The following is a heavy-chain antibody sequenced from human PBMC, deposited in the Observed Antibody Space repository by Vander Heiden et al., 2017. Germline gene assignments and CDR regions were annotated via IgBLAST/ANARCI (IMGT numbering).Heavy chain of an antibody. J-gene: IGHJ4*02. V-gene: IGHV3-23*01. Sequence: EAKLLESGGGLVQPGGSLRLSCVGSGFTLSRYAMSWVRQTPAKGLEWVAAISGTGNTANYADSVKGRFTISRDNSKNMLFLDMNSLRAEDTGVYFCAKDPYSYGYDIVTYFDCWGQGTQVTVSS. CDR3: AKDPYSYGYDIVTYFDC. CDR2: ISGTGNTA. D-gene: IGHD5-12*01. CDR1: GFTLSRYA.